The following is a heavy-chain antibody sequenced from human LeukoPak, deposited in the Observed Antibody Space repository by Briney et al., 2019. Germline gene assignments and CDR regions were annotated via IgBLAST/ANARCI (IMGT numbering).Heavy chain of an antibody. Sequence: PGGSLRLSCAASGFTFSSYGMHWVRQAPGKGLEWVAFIRYDGSNKYYADSVKGRFTISRDNSKNTLYLQMNSLRAEDTAVYYCAKDELADYDFWSGYPTDAFDIWGQGTMVTVSS. CDR2: IRYDGSNK. CDR1: GFTFSSYG. J-gene: IGHJ3*02. D-gene: IGHD3-3*01. V-gene: IGHV3-30*02. CDR3: AKDELADYDFWSGYPTDAFDI.